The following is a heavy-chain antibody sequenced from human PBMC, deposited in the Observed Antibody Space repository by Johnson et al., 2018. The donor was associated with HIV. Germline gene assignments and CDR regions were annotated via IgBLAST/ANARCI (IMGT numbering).Heavy chain of an antibody. J-gene: IGHJ3*02. Sequence: QEKLVESGGGVVQPGRSLRLSCAASGFTFSSYAMHWVRQAPGKGLEWVAVISYDGSNKYYADSVKGRFTISRDNAKDTLYLQLNSLTAEDTAVYYCARAGIVFDIWGQGTMVTVSS. CDR1: GFTFSSYA. D-gene: IGHD2-15*01. CDR2: ISYDGSNK. V-gene: IGHV3-30-3*01. CDR3: ARAGIVFDI.